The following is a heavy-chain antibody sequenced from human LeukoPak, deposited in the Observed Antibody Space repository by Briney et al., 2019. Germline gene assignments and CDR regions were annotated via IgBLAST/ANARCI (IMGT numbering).Heavy chain of an antibody. Sequence: SETLSLTCAVYGGSFRGYYWSWLRRPPGKGLEWLGEINHSGSTNYNPSLKSRVTISVDTSKNQFSLKLSSVTAADTAVYYCARGPRKWVVRGKGGLYYYYGMDVWGKGTTVTVSS. CDR3: ARGPRKWVVRGKGGLYYYYGMDV. CDR2: INHSGST. V-gene: IGHV4-34*01. D-gene: IGHD3-10*01. CDR1: GGSFRGYY. J-gene: IGHJ6*04.